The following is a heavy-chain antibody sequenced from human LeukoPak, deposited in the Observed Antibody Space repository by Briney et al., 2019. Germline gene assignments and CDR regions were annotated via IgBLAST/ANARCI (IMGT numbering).Heavy chain of an antibody. Sequence: GASVKVSCKASGGTLISYAISWVRQAPGQGLEWMGRIIPILGIANYAQKFQGRVTITADKSTSTAYMELSSLRSEDTAVYYCARDRYYYDSSGYYYADYWGQGTLVTVSS. J-gene: IGHJ4*02. V-gene: IGHV1-69*04. CDR1: GGTLISYA. CDR3: ARDRYYYDSSGYYYADY. D-gene: IGHD3-22*01. CDR2: IIPILGIA.